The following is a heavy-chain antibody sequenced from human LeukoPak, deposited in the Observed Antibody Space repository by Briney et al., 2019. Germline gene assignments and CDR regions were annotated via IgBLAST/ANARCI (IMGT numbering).Heavy chain of an antibody. J-gene: IGHJ5*02. CDR3: ARDLPTVTTNWFDP. Sequence: PSETLSLTCTVSGGSISSSSYYWGWIRQPPGKGLEWIGSIYYSGSTYYNPSLKSRVTMSVDTSKNQFSLKLSSVTAADTAVYYCARDLPTVTTNWFDPWGQGTLVTVSS. V-gene: IGHV4-39*07. D-gene: IGHD4-17*01. CDR1: GGSISSSSYY. CDR2: IYYSGST.